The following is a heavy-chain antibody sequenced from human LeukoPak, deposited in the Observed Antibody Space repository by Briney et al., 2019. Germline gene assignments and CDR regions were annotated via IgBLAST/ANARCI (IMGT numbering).Heavy chain of an antibody. J-gene: IGHJ5*02. CDR2: IYHSGST. V-gene: IGHV4-30-2*01. Sequence: SETLSLTCAVSGGSISSGGYSWSWIRQPPGKGLEWIGYIYHSGSTYYNPPLKSRVTISVDRSKNQFSLKLSSVTAADTAVYYCASAETRITIFGVVARFDPWGQGTLVTVSS. CDR1: GGSISSGGYS. CDR3: ASAETRITIFGVVARFDP. D-gene: IGHD3-3*01.